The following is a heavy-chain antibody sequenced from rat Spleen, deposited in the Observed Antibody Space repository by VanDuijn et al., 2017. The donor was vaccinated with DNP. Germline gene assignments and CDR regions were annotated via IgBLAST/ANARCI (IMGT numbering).Heavy chain of an antibody. CDR1: GFTFSNYY. CDR2: ISAGGGNT. D-gene: IGHD1-12*02. CDR3: ARPEYYDGSYYYGWFAH. Sequence: EVQLVESGGGLVQPGRSMKLSCVASGFTFSNYYMAWVRQAPTKGPEWVAAISAGGGNTYYRDSVKGRFTISRDNARSTLYLQVDSLRSEDTATYCCARPEYYDGSYYYGWFAHWGQGTLVTVSS. J-gene: IGHJ3*01. V-gene: IGHV5-25*01.